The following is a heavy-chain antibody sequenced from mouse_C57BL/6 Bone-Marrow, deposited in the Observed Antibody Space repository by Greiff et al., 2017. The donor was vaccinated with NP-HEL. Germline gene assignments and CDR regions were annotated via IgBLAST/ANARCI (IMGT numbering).Heavy chain of an antibody. J-gene: IGHJ3*01. Sequence: VKLQQPGAELVKPGASVKLSCKASGYTFTSYWMHWVKQRPGQGLEWIGMIHPNSGSTNYNEKFKSKATLTVDKSSSTAYMQLSSLTSEDSAVYYCASPFKTWFAYWGQGTLVTVSA. CDR1: GYTFTSYW. CDR2: IHPNSGST. CDR3: ASPFKTWFAY. V-gene: IGHV1-64*01.